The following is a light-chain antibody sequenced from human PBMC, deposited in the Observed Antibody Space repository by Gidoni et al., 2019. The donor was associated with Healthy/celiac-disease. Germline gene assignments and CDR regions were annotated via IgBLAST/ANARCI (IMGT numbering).Light chain of an antibody. CDR3: QQYDNFPLT. V-gene: IGKV1-33*01. J-gene: IGKJ4*01. Sequence: DIQMTQSPSSLSASVGDRVTITCQASQDISNYLNWYQQQPGKAPKLLIYDASNLETGVPSRFSGSGSGTDFTFTISSLQPEDIATYYCQQYDNFPLTFGGGTKVEIK. CDR1: QDISNY. CDR2: DAS.